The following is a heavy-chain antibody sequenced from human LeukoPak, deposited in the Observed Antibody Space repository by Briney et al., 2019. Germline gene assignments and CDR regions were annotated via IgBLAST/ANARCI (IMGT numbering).Heavy chain of an antibody. CDR1: GFTFSDFY. CDR3: TIVHYYDSSGPYNDY. V-gene: IGHV3-11*01. Sequence: GGSLRLSCAASGFTFSDFYMSWIRQAPGKGLEWVSYISSSGSTIYYADSVKGRFTISRDNAKNSLYLQMNSLRAEDTAVYYCTIVHYYDSSGPYNDYWGQGTLVTVSS. CDR2: ISSSGSTI. J-gene: IGHJ4*02. D-gene: IGHD3-22*01.